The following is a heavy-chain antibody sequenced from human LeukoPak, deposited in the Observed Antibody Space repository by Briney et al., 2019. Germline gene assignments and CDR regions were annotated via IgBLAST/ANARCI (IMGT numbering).Heavy chain of an antibody. V-gene: IGHV1-8*03. J-gene: IGHJ4*02. Sequence: ASVKVSCKASGYTFTSYDINWVRQATGQGLEWMGWMNPNSGNTDYAQKFQGRVTITRNTSISTAYMELSRLRSDDTAVYYCASTYDYGDYGYWGQGTLVTVSS. CDR2: MNPNSGNT. CDR3: ASTYDYGDYGY. CDR1: GYTFTSYD. D-gene: IGHD4-17*01.